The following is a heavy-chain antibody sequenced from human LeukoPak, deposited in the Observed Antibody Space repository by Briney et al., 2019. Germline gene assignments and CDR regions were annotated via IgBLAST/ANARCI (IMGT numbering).Heavy chain of an antibody. D-gene: IGHD4-17*01. V-gene: IGHV3-23*01. Sequence: PSETLSLTCAVYGGSFSGYYWSWVRQTPGKGLDWVSSISGSGDSTYYADSVKGRFTISRDNSKNTLYLQMNSLRAEDTAIYYCAKVIGDPSCWGQGTLVTVSS. CDR1: GGSFSGYY. J-gene: IGHJ4*02. CDR3: AKVIGDPSC. CDR2: ISGSGDST.